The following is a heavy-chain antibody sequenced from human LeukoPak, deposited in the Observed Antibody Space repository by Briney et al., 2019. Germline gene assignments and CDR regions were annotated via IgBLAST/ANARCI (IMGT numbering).Heavy chain of an antibody. Sequence: SETLSLTCTVSGGSISSYYWTWIRQPPGKGLEWIGYMHYSGSTNYNPSLKSRVTISVDTSKNQFSLKLSSVTAADTAVYYCARELWWPGAETCFDPWGQGTLVTVSS. CDR2: MHYSGST. D-gene: IGHD2-15*01. CDR3: ARELWWPGAETCFDP. V-gene: IGHV4-59*01. CDR1: GGSISSYY. J-gene: IGHJ5*02.